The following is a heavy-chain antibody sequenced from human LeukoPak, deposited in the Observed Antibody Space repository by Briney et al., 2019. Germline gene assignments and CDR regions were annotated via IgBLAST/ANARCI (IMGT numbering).Heavy chain of an antibody. CDR1: GFTFDDYA. CDR3: AKDRSINIAVAGPFDY. J-gene: IGHJ4*02. CDR2: ISWNSGSI. D-gene: IGHD6-19*01. Sequence: GRSLRFSCAASGFTFDDYAMHWVRQAPGKGLEWVSGISWNSGSIGYADSVKGRFTISRDNAKNSLYLQMNSLRAEDTALYYCAKDRSINIAVAGPFDYWGQGTLVTVSS. V-gene: IGHV3-9*01.